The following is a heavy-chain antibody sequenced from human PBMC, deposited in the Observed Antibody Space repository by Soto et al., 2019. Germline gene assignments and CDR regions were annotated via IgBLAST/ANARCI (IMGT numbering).Heavy chain of an antibody. CDR3: GRLLGGSYPLDY. Sequence: GESLKISCKGFGFSFASYWIGWVRQMPGKGLEWMGIIYPHDSDTRYSPSFEGQVTISAAKSIDTAYLQWGSLTASDTAMYYCGRLLGGSYPLDYWGQGTQVTVSS. CDR2: IYPHDSDT. V-gene: IGHV5-51*01. J-gene: IGHJ4*02. D-gene: IGHD3-10*01. CDR1: GFSFASYW.